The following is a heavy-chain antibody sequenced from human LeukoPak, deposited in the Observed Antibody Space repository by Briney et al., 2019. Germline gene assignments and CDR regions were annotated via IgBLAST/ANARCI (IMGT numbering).Heavy chain of an antibody. V-gene: IGHV1-69*13. Sequence: SVKVSCKASGGTFSIYAFSWVRQAPGQGLEWMGGIIPIFGTANYAQKFQGRVTITADESTSTAYMELSSLRSEDTAVYYCARPAGRGYYCYGMDVWGQGTTVTVSS. CDR3: ARPAGRGYYCYGMDV. CDR1: GGTFSIYA. J-gene: IGHJ6*02. CDR2: IIPIFGTA.